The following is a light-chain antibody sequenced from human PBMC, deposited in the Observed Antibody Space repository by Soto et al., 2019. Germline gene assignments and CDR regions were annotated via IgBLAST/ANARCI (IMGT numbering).Light chain of an antibody. Sequence: QSALTQPASVSGSPGQSITISCTGTSSDIGGYNFVSWYQQHPGKTPKLMFYDVTNRPSGVSDRFSGSKSGNTASLTISGLQTEDEAVYYCSSYTSTNTVVFGGGTKLPS. J-gene: IGLJ2*01. CDR2: DVT. V-gene: IGLV2-14*03. CDR1: SSDIGGYNF. CDR3: SSYTSTNTVV.